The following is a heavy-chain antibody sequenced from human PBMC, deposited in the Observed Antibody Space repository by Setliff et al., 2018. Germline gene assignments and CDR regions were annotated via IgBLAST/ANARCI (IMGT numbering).Heavy chain of an antibody. Sequence: NPGGSLRLSCAASGFTFSNAWMSWVRQAPGKGLEWVGRIKSKTDGGTTDYAAPVKGRFTISRDDSKNTLYLQMNSLKTEDTAVYYCTSGYDYYYYGMDVWGQGTTVTVSS. J-gene: IGHJ6*02. V-gene: IGHV3-15*01. CDR2: IKSKTDGGTT. D-gene: IGHD5-12*01. CDR3: TSGYDYYYYGMDV. CDR1: GFTFSNAW.